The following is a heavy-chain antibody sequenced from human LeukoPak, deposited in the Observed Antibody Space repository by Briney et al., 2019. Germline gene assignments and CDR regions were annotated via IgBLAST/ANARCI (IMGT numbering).Heavy chain of an antibody. Sequence: GGSLRLSCAVSGFTFRSYWMAWVRQAPGKGLEWVAVISYDGSNKYYADSVKGRFTISRDNSKNTLYLQMNSLRAEDTAVYYRAKWSSTYYYFDYWGQGTLVTVSS. CDR2: ISYDGSNK. V-gene: IGHV3-30*18. J-gene: IGHJ4*02. CDR3: AKWSSTYYYFDY. D-gene: IGHD6-13*01. CDR1: GFTFRSYW.